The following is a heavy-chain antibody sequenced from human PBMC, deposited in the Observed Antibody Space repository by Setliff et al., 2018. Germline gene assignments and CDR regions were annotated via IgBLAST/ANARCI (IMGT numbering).Heavy chain of an antibody. CDR2: ISGDSVSI. CDR3: AKDSSGRDAFDI. Sequence: PGGSLRLSCAASGFTFSTYSMSWARQAPGKGLEWVSAISGDSVSIYYADSVRGRFTISRDNSKNTLYLQMNSLRAEDTAVYYCAKDSSGRDAFDIWGQGTLVTVSS. CDR1: GFTFSTYS. D-gene: IGHD3-10*01. J-gene: IGHJ3*02. V-gene: IGHV3-23*01.